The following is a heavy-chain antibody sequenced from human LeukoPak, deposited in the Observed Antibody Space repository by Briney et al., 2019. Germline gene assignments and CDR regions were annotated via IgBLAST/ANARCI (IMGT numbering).Heavy chain of an antibody. CDR1: GGSISSSSYY. Sequence: SETLSLTCTVSGGSISSSSYYWGWIRQPPGKGLEWIGYIYYSGSTNYNPSLKSRVTISVDTSKNQFSLKLSSVTAADTAVYYCARDNKVSGLDYWGQGTLVTASS. V-gene: IGHV4-61*01. CDR3: ARDNKVSGLDY. J-gene: IGHJ4*02. D-gene: IGHD1-20*01. CDR2: IYYSGST.